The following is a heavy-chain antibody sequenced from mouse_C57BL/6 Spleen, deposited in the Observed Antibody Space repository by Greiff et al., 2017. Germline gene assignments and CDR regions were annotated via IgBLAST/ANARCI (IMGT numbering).Heavy chain of an antibody. CDR3: ARSYGWYFDV. Sequence: QVQLQQPGAELVRPGSSVKLSCKASGYTFTSYWMHWVKQRPIQGLEWIGNIDPSDSETHYNQKFKDKATLTVDKSSSTAYMQLSSLTSEDAAVYYCARSYGWYFDVWGTGTTVTVSS. CDR1: GYTFTSYW. CDR2: IDPSDSET. V-gene: IGHV1-52*01. J-gene: IGHJ1*03. D-gene: IGHD1-1*01.